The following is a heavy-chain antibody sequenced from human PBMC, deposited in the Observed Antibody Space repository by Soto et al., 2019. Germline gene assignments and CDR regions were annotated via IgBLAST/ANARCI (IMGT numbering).Heavy chain of an antibody. CDR2: ISYDGDNR. D-gene: IGHD6-19*01. CDR1: GFIFSNYA. CDR3: ARDRSGWWETFDY. V-gene: IGHV3-30-3*01. Sequence: QVQLVESGGGVVQPGRSLRLSCAASGFIFSNYAMHWVRQAPGKGLEWVSLISYDGDNRYYADSVKGRFTISRDNSKNMLYLQMNSLRPEDTAVYYCARDRSGWWETFDYWGQGALVTVSS. J-gene: IGHJ4*02.